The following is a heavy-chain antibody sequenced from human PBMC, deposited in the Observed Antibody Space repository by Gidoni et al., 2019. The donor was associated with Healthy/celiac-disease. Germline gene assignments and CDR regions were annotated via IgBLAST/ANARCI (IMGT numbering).Heavy chain of an antibody. V-gene: IGHV4-38-2*01. J-gene: IGHJ6*03. CDR1: GYSINSGYY. Sequence: QVQLQESGPGLVKPSETLSLTCAVSGYSINSGYYWGWIRQPPGKGLEWIGSIYHSGSTYYNPSLKSRVTISVDTSKNQFSLKLSSVTAADTAVYYCARAQRYFDPPAYDYYYYYMDVWGKGTTVTVSS. CDR3: ARAQRYFDPPAYDYYYYYMDV. D-gene: IGHD3-9*01. CDR2: IYHSGST.